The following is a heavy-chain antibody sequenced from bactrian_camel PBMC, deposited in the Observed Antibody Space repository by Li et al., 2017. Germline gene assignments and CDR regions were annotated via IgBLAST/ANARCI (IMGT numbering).Heavy chain of an antibody. CDR3: AAGGAPCEAVMWFARPIMNY. Sequence: VQLVESGGGSVQAGESLRLSCTASSSTYDNNYMGWFRQSPGKEREAVAAAARGGGTYYASSVQGRFTISQDHAKNTAYLQMNDLNAEDSAMYCCAAGGAPCEAVMWFARPIMNYWGQGTQVTVS. J-gene: IGHJ4*01. CDR2: AARGGGT. V-gene: IGHV3S53*01. CDR1: SSTYDNNY. D-gene: IGHD3*01.